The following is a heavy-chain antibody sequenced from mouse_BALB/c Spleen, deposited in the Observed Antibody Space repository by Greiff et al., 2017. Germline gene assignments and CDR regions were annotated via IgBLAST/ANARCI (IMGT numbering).Heavy chain of an antibody. D-gene: IGHD1-2*01. CDR1: GYTFTSYW. V-gene: IGHV1S81*02. Sequence: VQLQQPGAELVKPGASVKLSCKASGYTFTSYWMHWVKQRPGQGLEWIGEINPSNGRTNYNEKFKSKATLTVDKSSSTAYMQLSSLTSEDSAVYYGARWVHYYDWCAYWGQGTLVTVSA. J-gene: IGHJ3*01. CDR3: ARWVHYYDWCAY. CDR2: INPSNGRT.